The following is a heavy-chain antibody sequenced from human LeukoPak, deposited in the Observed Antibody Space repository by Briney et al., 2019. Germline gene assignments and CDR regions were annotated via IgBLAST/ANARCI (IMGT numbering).Heavy chain of an antibody. CDR1: GGSFSGYY. V-gene: IGHV4-34*01. D-gene: IGHD3-10*02. CDR3: ARDIFKLRSGGFDP. Sequence: SETLSLTCAVYGGSFSGYYWSWIRQPPGKGLEWMGEINHSGSTNYNPSLKSRVTISVDTSKNQFSLKLSSVTAADTAVYYCARDIFKLRSGGFDPWGQGTLVTVSS. CDR2: INHSGST. J-gene: IGHJ5*02.